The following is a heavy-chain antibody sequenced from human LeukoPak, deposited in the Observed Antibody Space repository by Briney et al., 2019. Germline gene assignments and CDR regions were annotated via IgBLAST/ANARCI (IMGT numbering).Heavy chain of an antibody. J-gene: IGHJ6*02. CDR1: GGSFSGYY. CDR2: INHSGST. Sequence: SETLSPTCAVYGGSFSGYYWSWIRQPPGKGLEWIGEINHSGSTNYNPSLKSRVTISVDTSKNQFSLKLSSVTAADTAVYYCARGPRYGSGSYFAYYGMDVWGQGTTVTVSS. D-gene: IGHD3-10*01. V-gene: IGHV4-34*01. CDR3: ARGPRYGSGSYFAYYGMDV.